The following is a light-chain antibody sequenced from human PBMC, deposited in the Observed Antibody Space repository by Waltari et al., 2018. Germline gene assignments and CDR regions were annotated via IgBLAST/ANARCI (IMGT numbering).Light chain of an antibody. CDR2: VNSDGSH. CDR3: QTGGHGTWA. J-gene: IGLJ3*02. V-gene: IGLV4-69*01. CDR1: SGHSSNV. Sequence: QLVVTQSPSASASLGASVKLTCTLSSGHSSNVIAWLQQHPGRGPRYLMKVNSDGSHSKGAEIPDRFSGSSSGAERYLTIANLQSEDEADYYCQTGGHGTWAFGGGTKLTVL.